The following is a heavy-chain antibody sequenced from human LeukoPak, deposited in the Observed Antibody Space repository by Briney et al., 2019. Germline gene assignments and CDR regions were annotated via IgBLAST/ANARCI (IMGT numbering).Heavy chain of an antibody. J-gene: IGHJ4*02. D-gene: IGHD3-22*01. CDR3: ARHNYDSSGYWINDF. V-gene: IGHV1-69*01. Sequence: SVKVSCKASGGTFSSYAISWVRQAPGQGLEWMGGIIPIFGTANYAQKFQGRVTITADESTSTAYMELSSLRSEDTAVYYCARHNYDSSGYWINDFWGQGTLVTVSS. CDR1: GGTFSSYA. CDR2: IIPIFGTA.